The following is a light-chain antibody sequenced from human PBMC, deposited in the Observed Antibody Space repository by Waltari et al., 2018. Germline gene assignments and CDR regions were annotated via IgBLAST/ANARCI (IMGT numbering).Light chain of an antibody. J-gene: IGKJ1*01. CDR2: GAS. CDR1: QSVSTT. Sequence: EIVMTQSPATLSVSPGERATLSCRASQSVSTTLAWYQQKPGQPPRLLIYGASARATGIPARFSGSGSGTEFTLTISGLLSEDFAVYYCQQYNTRPRTFGQGTRVEMK. CDR3: QQYNTRPRT. V-gene: IGKV3-15*01.